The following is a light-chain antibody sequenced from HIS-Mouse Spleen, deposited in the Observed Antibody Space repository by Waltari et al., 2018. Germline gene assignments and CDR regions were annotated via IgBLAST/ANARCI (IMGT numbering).Light chain of an antibody. CDR2: QDS. CDR1: KLGDKY. J-gene: IGLJ2*01. V-gene: IGLV3-1*01. Sequence: SYELTQPPSVSVSPGQTASITCSGDKLGDKYACWYQQKPGQSPVLVIYQDSKRPSGVSNRSSGAKSGHPASLTISGLQAEDEADYYCSSYTSSSTLDVVFGGGTKLTVL. CDR3: SSYTSSSTLDVV.